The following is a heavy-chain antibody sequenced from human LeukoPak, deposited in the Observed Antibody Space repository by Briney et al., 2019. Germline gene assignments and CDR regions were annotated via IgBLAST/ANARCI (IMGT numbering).Heavy chain of an antibody. CDR1: GYTFTSYY. Sequence: ASVKVSCKASGYTFTSYYMHWVRQAPGQGLEWMGIINPSGGSTGYAQKFQGRVTMTRDTSTSTVYMELSSLRSEDTAVYYCARVVPPYNWFDPWGQGTLVTVSS. J-gene: IGHJ5*02. CDR3: ARVVPPYNWFDP. V-gene: IGHV1-46*01. D-gene: IGHD4/OR15-4a*01. CDR2: INPSGGST.